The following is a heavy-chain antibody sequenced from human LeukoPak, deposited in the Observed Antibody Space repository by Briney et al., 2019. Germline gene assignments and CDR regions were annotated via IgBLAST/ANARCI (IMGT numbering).Heavy chain of an antibody. Sequence: GGSLRLSCAASGFTFNSYSMNWVRQAPGKGLEWVSSVSSSSSYIYYADSVKGRFTISRDNAKNSLYLQMNSLRAEDTAVYYCAREVGSGPGWFDPWGQGTLVTVSS. V-gene: IGHV3-21*01. CDR3: AREVGSGPGWFDP. D-gene: IGHD3-10*01. J-gene: IGHJ5*02. CDR1: GFTFNSYS. CDR2: VSSSSSYI.